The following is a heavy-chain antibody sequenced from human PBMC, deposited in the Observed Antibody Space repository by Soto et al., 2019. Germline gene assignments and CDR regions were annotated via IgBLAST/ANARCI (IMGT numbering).Heavy chain of an antibody. CDR3: AKRGQAETGGENYYYLAMDV. J-gene: IGHJ6*02. D-gene: IGHD2-8*02. CDR2: ISYDGNSK. Sequence: QAQLVESGGDVAQPGRSLRLTCAASGFTFSRSSMHWVRQAPGKGLEWVAVISYDGNSKYYSDSVKGRFTISRDNSKNPLYLQMNSLRPEDTAVYFCAKRGQAETGGENYYYLAMDVRGQGYTVTVSS. V-gene: IGHV3-30-3*02. CDR1: GFTFSRSS.